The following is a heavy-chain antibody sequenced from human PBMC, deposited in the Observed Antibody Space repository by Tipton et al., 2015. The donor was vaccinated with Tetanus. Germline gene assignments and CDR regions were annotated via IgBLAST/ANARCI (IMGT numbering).Heavy chain of an antibody. CDR2: INAGNGNT. Sequence: QSGPEVKKPGASVKVSCKASGYTFTSYAMHWVRQAPGQRLEWMGWINAGNGNTKYSQKFQGRVTITRDTSASTAYMELSSLRSEDTAVYYCARQSAVGDPGDYWGQGTLATVSS. V-gene: IGHV1-3*01. CDR3: ARQSAVGDPGDY. D-gene: IGHD2-21*02. CDR1: GYTFTSYA. J-gene: IGHJ4*02.